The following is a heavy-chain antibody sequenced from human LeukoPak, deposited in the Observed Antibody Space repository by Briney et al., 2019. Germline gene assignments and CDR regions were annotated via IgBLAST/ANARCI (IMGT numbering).Heavy chain of an antibody. J-gene: IGHJ4*02. CDR3: AKAGYSNYPLIDY. CDR1: GFTFSSNG. D-gene: IGHD4-11*01. CDR2: ISGSGGST. Sequence: QSGGSLRLSCAASGFTFSSNGMSWVRQAPGKGLEWVSAISGSGGSTYYADSVKGRFTISRDNSKNTLYLQMNSLRAEDTAVYYCAKAGYSNYPLIDYWGQGTLVTVSS. V-gene: IGHV3-23*01.